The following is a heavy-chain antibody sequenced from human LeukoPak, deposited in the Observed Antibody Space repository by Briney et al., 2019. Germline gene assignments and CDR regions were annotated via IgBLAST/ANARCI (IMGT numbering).Heavy chain of an antibody. CDR1: GFTFSSYA. Sequence: GGSLRLSCAASGFTFSSYAMHWVRQAPGKGLEWVAVISYDGSNKYYADSVKGRFTISGDNSKNTLYLQMNSLRAEDTAVYYCAREDSSGPNWFDPWGQGTLVTVSS. J-gene: IGHJ5*02. CDR2: ISYDGSNK. CDR3: AREDSSGPNWFDP. V-gene: IGHV3-30*04. D-gene: IGHD3-22*01.